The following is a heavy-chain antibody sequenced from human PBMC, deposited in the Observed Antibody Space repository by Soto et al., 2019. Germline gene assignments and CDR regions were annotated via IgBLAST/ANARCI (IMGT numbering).Heavy chain of an antibody. Sequence: ASVKVSCKASGYTFTSYGISWVRQAPGQGLEWMGWISAYNGNTNYAQKLQGRVTMTTDTSTSTAYMELRSLRSDDTAVYYCAREGVATYYYYGMDVWGQGTPVTVSS. CDR1: GYTFTSYG. J-gene: IGHJ6*02. V-gene: IGHV1-18*01. CDR3: AREGVATYYYYGMDV. D-gene: IGHD5-12*01. CDR2: ISAYNGNT.